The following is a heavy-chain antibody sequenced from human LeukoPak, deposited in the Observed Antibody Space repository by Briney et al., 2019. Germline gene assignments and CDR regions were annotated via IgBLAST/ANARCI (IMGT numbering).Heavy chain of an antibody. CDR1: GFTFSSYW. CDR3: ARGYGNYGY. D-gene: IGHD4-11*01. V-gene: IGHV3-7*01. CDR2: IKQDGSEK. Sequence: GSLRLSCEASGFTFSSYWMSWVRQAPGKGLEWVANIKQDGSEKYYVDSVKGRFTISRDNAKNSLYLQMNSLRAEDTAVYYCARGYGNYGYWGQGTLVTVSS. J-gene: IGHJ4*02.